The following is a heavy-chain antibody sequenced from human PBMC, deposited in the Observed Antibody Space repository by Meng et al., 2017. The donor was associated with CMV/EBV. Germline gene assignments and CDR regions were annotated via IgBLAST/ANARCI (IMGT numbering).Heavy chain of an antibody. CDR2: MRNRAHGYTT. Sequence: TPGFTFKDHYLDWFRQAPGKGLEWLCRMRNRAHGYTTEYAASVKGRFTISRDDSKASLYLQMSSLKTEDTATYYCARDSHNYYFDYWGQGTLVTAPQ. CDR3: ARDSHNYYFDY. V-gene: IGHV3-72*01. D-gene: IGHD1-1*01. CDR1: GFTFKDHY. J-gene: IGHJ4*02.